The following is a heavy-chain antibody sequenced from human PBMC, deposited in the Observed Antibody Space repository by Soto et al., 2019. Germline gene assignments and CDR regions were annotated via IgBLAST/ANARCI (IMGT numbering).Heavy chain of an antibody. Sequence: GASVKVSCKASGYTFTGYYMHWVRQAPGQGLEWMGWINPNSGGTNYAQKFQGWVTMTRDTSISTAYMELSRLRSDDTAVYYCARGCITIFGVVQEDYYYGMDIWGQGTTVTVSS. J-gene: IGHJ6*02. D-gene: IGHD3-3*01. V-gene: IGHV1-2*04. CDR3: ARGCITIFGVVQEDYYYGMDI. CDR2: INPNSGGT. CDR1: GYTFTGYY.